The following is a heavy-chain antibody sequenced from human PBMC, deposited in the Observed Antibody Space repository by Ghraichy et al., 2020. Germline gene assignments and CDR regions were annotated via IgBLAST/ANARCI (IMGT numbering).Heavy chain of an antibody. J-gene: IGHJ6*02. CDR1: GFTFSSYA. CDR3: AKRMGSSSSSFLQGARGGMDV. Sequence: GGSLRLSCAASGFTFSSYAMSWVRQVPGKGLEWVSVMSGSGGNTYYADSVKGRFTISRDNSKNTLYLQMNSLTVEDTAVYYCAKRMGSSSSSFLQGARGGMDVWGQGTTVTVSS. CDR2: MSGSGGNT. V-gene: IGHV3-23*01. D-gene: IGHD2-2*01.